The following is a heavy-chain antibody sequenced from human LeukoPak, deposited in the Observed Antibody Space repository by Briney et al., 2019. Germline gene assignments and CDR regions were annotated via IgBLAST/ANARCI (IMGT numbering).Heavy chain of an antibody. J-gene: IGHJ4*02. CDR2: IYYSGST. Sequence: KPSETLSLTCTVSGGSISSYYWSWIRQPPGKGLEWIGYIYYSGSTNYNPSLKSRVTISVDKSKNQFSLKFNSVTAADTAVYYCARGPSLGAHLDYWGQGTLVTVSS. CDR3: ARGPSLGAHLDY. CDR1: GGSISSYY. V-gene: IGHV4-59*12. D-gene: IGHD1-26*01.